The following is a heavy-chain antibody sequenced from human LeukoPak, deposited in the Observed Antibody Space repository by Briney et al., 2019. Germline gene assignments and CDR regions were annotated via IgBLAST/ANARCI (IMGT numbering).Heavy chain of an antibody. CDR2: INLHRGAT. J-gene: IGHJ5*02. CDR3: ARDLRGSGYDP. V-gene: IGHV1-2*02. Sequence: GASVKVSCKASGYNFTDFYIHWVRQTPGQGPEWMGWINLHRGATDYAQKFRGRVTMNRDTSISLVYMELSRLKSNDTAVYYCARDLRGSGYDPWGKGTLVTVSS. D-gene: IGHD3-10*01. CDR1: GYNFTDFY.